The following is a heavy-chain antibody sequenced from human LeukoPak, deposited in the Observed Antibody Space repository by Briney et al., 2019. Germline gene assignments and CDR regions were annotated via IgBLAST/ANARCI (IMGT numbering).Heavy chain of an antibody. Sequence: SVKVSCKASGGTFSSYAISWVRQAPGQGLEWMGGIIPIFGTANYAQKFQGRVTITADESTSTAYMEPSSLRSEDTAVYYCARGLFGYAWFDPWGQGTLVTVSS. D-gene: IGHD5-12*01. V-gene: IGHV1-69*13. CDR1: GGTFSSYA. J-gene: IGHJ5*02. CDR3: ARGLFGYAWFDP. CDR2: IIPIFGTA.